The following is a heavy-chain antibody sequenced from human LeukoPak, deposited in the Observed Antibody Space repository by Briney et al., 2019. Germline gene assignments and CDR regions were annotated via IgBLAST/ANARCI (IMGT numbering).Heavy chain of an antibody. CDR1: GFMFSSYA. CDR2: ISGSGERT. J-gene: IGHJ4*02. D-gene: IGHD4-17*01. V-gene: IGHV3-23*01. Sequence: GGSLRLSCAASGFMFSSYAMNWVRQAPGKGLEWVSRISGSGERTDYGDSVKGRFTISRDNAKNSLYLQMNSLRAEDTAVYYCARVTATVTLFDYWGQGTLVTVSS. CDR3: ARVTATVTLFDY.